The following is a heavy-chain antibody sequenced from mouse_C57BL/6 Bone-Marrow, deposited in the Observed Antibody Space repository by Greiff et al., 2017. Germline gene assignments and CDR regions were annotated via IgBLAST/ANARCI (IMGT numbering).Heavy chain of an antibody. CDR1: GYTFTSYW. CDR2: IYPTSGRT. V-gene: IGHV1-55*01. D-gene: IGHD4-1*01. Sequence: QVQLQQPGAELVKPGASVKMSCKASGYTFTSYWITWVKQRPGQGLEWIGDIYPTSGRTNYNEKFKSKAILTVDTSSNTASMQLSSLTSEDSAVFDCARSGPLGRSFDYWGQGTTLTVSS. J-gene: IGHJ2*01. CDR3: ARSGPLGRSFDY.